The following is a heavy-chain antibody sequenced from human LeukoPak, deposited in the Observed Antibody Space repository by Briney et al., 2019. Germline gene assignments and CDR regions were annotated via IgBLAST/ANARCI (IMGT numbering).Heavy chain of an antibody. CDR3: AGGYSGGWYGY. CDR1: GGSISSGGYY. Sequence: SETLSLTCTVSGGSISSGGYYWSWIRQPPGKGLEWIGYIYHSGSTYYNPSLKSRVTISVDTSKNQFSLKLSSVTAADTAVYYGAGGYSGGWYGYWGQGPLVTVSS. D-gene: IGHD6-19*01. V-gene: IGHV4-30-2*05. J-gene: IGHJ4*02. CDR2: IYHSGST.